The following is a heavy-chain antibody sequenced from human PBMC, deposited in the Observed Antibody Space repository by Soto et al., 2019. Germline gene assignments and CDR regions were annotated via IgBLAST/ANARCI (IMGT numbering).Heavy chain of an antibody. D-gene: IGHD2-15*01. Sequence: EVQLVESGGGLVQPGGSLRLSCVTSGFTFSSYWMHWVRQAPGKGLVWVACLSGDGTDTRYADSVKGRFSISRDNAKDTLYLQMNSLKDEDTAVYFCGRDPMDSTPIDLWGQGALVTVSS. J-gene: IGHJ4*02. V-gene: IGHV3-74*01. CDR1: GFTFSSYW. CDR2: LSGDGTDT. CDR3: GRDPMDSTPIDL.